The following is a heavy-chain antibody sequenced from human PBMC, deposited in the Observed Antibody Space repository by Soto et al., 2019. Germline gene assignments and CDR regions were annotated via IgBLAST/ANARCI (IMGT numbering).Heavy chain of an antibody. J-gene: IGHJ4*02. CDR1: GGSISSSSYY. D-gene: IGHD1-26*01. CDR3: ARPSGSYLYYFDY. V-gene: IGHV4-39*01. Sequence: QLQLQESGPGLVKPSETLSLTCTVSGGSISSSSYYWGWIRQPPGKGLEWIGSIYYSGSTYYNPSLKSRVTISVDTSKNQFSLNLSSVTAAATAVYYCARPSGSYLYYFDYWGQGTLVTVSS. CDR2: IYYSGST.